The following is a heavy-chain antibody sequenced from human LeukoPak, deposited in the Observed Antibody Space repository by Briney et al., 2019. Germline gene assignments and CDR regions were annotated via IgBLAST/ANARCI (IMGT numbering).Heavy chain of an antibody. J-gene: IGHJ4*02. CDR3: ANDYRSGNFHDF. CDR2: ISRRDDYT. Sequence: GGSLSLSCAASGFAFSSYAMSWVRQPPGKGLEWVSVISRRDDYTYYADSVKGRFTISRDNSKNTLYLQMNTLRAEDTAVYYCANDYRSGNFHDFWGPGTVVTVSS. V-gene: IGHV3-23*01. D-gene: IGHD3-10*01. CDR1: GFAFSSYA.